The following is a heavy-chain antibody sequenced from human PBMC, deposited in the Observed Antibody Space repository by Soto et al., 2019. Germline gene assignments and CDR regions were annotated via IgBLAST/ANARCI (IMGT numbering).Heavy chain of an antibody. D-gene: IGHD3-22*01. CDR3: ARAGHYYDSSGYYSDAFDI. CDR2: INWNGGST. Sequence: GGSLRLSCAASGFTFDDYGMSWVRQAPGKGLEWVSGINWNGGSTGYADSVKGRFTISRDNAKNSLYLQMNSLRAEDTALYYCARAGHYYDSSGYYSDAFDIWGQGTMVTVSS. CDR1: GFTFDDYG. V-gene: IGHV3-20*04. J-gene: IGHJ3*02.